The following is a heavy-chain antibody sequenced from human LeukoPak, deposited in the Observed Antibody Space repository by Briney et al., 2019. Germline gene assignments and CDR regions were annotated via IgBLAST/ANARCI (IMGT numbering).Heavy chain of an antibody. V-gene: IGHV1-3*01. Sequence: ASVKVSCKASGYTFTNYAVNWLRQAPGQRLEWMGWINAGNGDTKFTQNYQARVTITRDASASTAYMELSSLTSEDTAVYFCARGLWSAHRREYYFDSWGQGTLVTVSS. J-gene: IGHJ4*02. CDR3: ARGLWSAHRREYYFDS. CDR2: INAGNGDT. D-gene: IGHD3-3*01. CDR1: GYTFTNYA.